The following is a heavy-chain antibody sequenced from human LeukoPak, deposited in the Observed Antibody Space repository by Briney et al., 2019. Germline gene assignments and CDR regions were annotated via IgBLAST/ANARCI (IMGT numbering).Heavy chain of an antibody. CDR2: IIPIFGTA. Sequence: ASVKVSCKASGGTFSSYAISWVRQAPGQGLEWMGGIIPIFGTANYAQKFQGRVTITADESTSTAYMELSSLRSEDTPVYYCARDGGSGSYPNWFDPWGQGTLVTVSS. V-gene: IGHV1-69*13. CDR1: GGTFSSYA. D-gene: IGHD3-10*01. CDR3: ARDGGSGSYPNWFDP. J-gene: IGHJ5*02.